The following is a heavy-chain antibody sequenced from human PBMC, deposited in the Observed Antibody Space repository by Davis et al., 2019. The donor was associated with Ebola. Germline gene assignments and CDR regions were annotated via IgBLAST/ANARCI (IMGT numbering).Heavy chain of an antibody. Sequence: SETLSLTCTVSGGSISSSSYYWGWIRQPPGKGLEWLGSIYYSGSTYYNPSLKSRVTISVDTSKNQFSLKLSSVTAADTAVYYCARDWGVLYGMDVWGQGTTVTVSS. CDR1: GGSISSSSYY. J-gene: IGHJ6*02. D-gene: IGHD3-10*01. V-gene: IGHV4-39*02. CDR3: ARDWGVLYGMDV. CDR2: IYYSGST.